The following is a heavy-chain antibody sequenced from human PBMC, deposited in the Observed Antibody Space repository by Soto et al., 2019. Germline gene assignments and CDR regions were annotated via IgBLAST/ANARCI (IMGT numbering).Heavy chain of an antibody. CDR3: ARGRSGAADTFDY. J-gene: IGHJ4*02. D-gene: IGHD6-13*01. CDR2: IYTIENT. V-gene: IGHV4-31*03. CDR1: GGSIHSGGYY. Sequence: SETLSLTCTVSGGSIHSGGYYWTWIRQYPGQGLEWIGYIYTIENTYYNPSLESRVTLSEDRSKNQFSLRLTSVTAADTAVYYCARGRSGAADTFDYWGQGALVTVSS.